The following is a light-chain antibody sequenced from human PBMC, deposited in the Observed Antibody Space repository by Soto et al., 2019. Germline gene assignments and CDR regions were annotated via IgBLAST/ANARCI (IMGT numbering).Light chain of an antibody. CDR1: QGLSTS. CDR3: HHYTYYPFT. Sequence: DVQMTQSPSSLSASVGDSVSITCRASQGLSTSLDWFQQKPGKPPRFLIYDASRLHTGVPSRFSGSGSGTHFTLTITNLQPEDFTTYYCHHYTYYPFTFGGGTRV. V-gene: IGKV1-16*01. CDR2: DAS. J-gene: IGKJ4*01.